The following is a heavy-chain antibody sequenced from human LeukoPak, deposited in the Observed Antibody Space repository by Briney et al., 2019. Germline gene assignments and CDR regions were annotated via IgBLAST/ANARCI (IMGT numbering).Heavy chain of an antibody. CDR3: ARARYYDFWSKPHYYFDY. J-gene: IGHJ4*02. CDR2: INHSGST. CDR1: GGSFSGYY. Sequence: PSETLSLTCAVYGGSFSGYYWSWIRQPPGKGLEWIGEINHSGSTNYNPSLKSRVTISVDTSKNQFSLKLSSVTAADTAVYYCARARYYDFWSKPHYYFDYWGQGTLVTVSS. D-gene: IGHD3-3*01. V-gene: IGHV4-34*01.